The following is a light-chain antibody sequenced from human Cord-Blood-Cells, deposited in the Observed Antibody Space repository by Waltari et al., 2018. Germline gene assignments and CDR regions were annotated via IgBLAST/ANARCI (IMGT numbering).Light chain of an antibody. V-gene: IGKV1-39*01. J-gene: IGKJ3*01. CDR2: AAS. CDR3: QQSYSTPFT. Sequence: DIQMTQSPSSLSASVGDRVTITCRASQNISSYLHWYQQKPGKAPKLLIYAASSLQSGVPSRFSGSGSGTDFTLTISSLQPEDFATYYCQQSYSTPFTFGPGTKVDIK. CDR1: QNISSY.